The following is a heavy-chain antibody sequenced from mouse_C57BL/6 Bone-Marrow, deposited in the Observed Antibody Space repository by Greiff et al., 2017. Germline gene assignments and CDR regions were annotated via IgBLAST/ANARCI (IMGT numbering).Heavy chain of an antibody. CDR2: ISNGGGST. D-gene: IGHD4-1*01. CDR1: GFTFSDYY. V-gene: IGHV5-12*01. Sequence: VQLQESGGGLVQPGGSLKLSCAASGFTFSDYYMYWVRQTPEKRLEWVAYISNGGGSTYYPDTVKGRFTISRDNAKNTLYLQMSRLKSEDTAMYYCARHDWDWFAYWGQGTLVTVSA. J-gene: IGHJ3*01. CDR3: ARHDWDWFAY.